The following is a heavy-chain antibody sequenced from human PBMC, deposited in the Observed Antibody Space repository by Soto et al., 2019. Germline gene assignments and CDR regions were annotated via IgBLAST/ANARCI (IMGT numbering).Heavy chain of an antibody. Sequence: QLQLQESGPGLVKPSETLSLTCTVSGGSISSSSYYWGWIRQPPGKGLEWIGSIYYSGSTYYNPSLKSRVTISVDTSKNQFSLKLSSVTAADTAVYYCAGLVDDIAIQLYGDLYYYGMDVWGQGTTVTVSS. J-gene: IGHJ6*02. CDR3: AGLVDDIAIQLYGDLYYYGMDV. CDR1: GGSISSSSYY. D-gene: IGHD4-17*01. CDR2: IYYSGST. V-gene: IGHV4-39*01.